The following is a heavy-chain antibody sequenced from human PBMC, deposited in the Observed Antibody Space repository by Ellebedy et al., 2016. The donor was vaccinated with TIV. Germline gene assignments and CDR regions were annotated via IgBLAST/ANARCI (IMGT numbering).Heavy chain of an antibody. CDR1: GFTFSSYR. V-gene: IGHV3-7*01. Sequence: GESLKISXAASGFTFSSYRMSWVRQAPGTGLEWVANIKQDGSEKNYVDSVKGRFTISRDNGKNSLYLQMNSMRAEDTAVYYCATNCGGDCYSLWVYWGQGTLVTVSS. D-gene: IGHD2-21*02. CDR2: IKQDGSEK. J-gene: IGHJ4*02. CDR3: ATNCGGDCYSLWVY.